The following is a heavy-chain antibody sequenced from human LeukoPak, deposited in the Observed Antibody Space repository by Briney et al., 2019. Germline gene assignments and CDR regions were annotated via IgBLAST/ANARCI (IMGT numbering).Heavy chain of an antibody. CDR1: GFIFSSYW. CDR2: IKQDGSEK. CDR3: ARDIGDSSGYYGSYFDY. Sequence: PGGSLRLSCAASGFIFSSYWMSWVRQAPGKGLEWVANIKQDGSEKYYVDSVKGRFTISGDNAKNSLYLEMNSLRAEDTAVYYCARDIGDSSGYYGSYFDYWGQGTLVTVSS. J-gene: IGHJ4*02. D-gene: IGHD3-22*01. V-gene: IGHV3-7*01.